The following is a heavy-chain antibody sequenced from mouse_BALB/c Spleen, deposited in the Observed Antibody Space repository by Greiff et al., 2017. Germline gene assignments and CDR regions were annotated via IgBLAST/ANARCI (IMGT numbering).Heavy chain of an antibody. J-gene: IGHJ2*01. CDR1: GFTFSSYG. CDR3: ARDLGRGYDY. V-gene: IGHV5-6-3*01. CDR2: INSNGGST. Sequence: EVMLVESGGGLVQPGGSLKLSCAASGFTFSSYGMSWVRQTPDKRLELVATINSNGGSTYYPDSVKGRFTISRDNAKNTLYLQMSSLKSEDTAMYYCARDLGRGYDYWGQGTTLTVSS. D-gene: IGHD4-1*01.